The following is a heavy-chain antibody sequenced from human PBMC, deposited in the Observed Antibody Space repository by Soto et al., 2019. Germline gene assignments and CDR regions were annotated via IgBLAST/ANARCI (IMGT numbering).Heavy chain of an antibody. CDR3: AHRPIVGAAI. CDR1: GGSISNSNW. J-gene: IGHJ4*02. CDR2: IYHTGST. Sequence: QVQLQESGPGLVKPSGTLSLTCGVFGGSISNSNWWTWVRQPPGKGLEWIGEIYHTGSTNYNSSLMRRVTIALDKPNNQFPPKRSSVTAADTAVYYCAHRPIVGAAIWGQGTLVTVSS. D-gene: IGHD1-26*01. V-gene: IGHV4-4*02.